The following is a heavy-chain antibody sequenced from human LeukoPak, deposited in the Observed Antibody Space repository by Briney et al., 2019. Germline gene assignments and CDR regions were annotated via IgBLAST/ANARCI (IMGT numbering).Heavy chain of an antibody. CDR1: GYTFTGYY. V-gene: IGHV1-2*02. J-gene: IGHJ6*02. D-gene: IGHD5-12*01. CDR2: INPNSGGT. Sequence: GASVKVSCKASGYTFTGYYMHWVRQAPGQGLEWMGWINPNSGGTNYAQKFQGRVTMTRDTSISTAYMELSRLRSDDTAAYYCAGTTLREYYYYGMDVWGQGTTVTVSS. CDR3: AGTTLREYYYYGMDV.